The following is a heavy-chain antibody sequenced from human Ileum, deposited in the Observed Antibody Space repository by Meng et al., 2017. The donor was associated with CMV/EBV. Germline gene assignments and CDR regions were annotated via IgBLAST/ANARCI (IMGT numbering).Heavy chain of an antibody. CDR1: TGYITSFY. CDR3: ARDRRDIGSTITKGNWFDP. D-gene: IGHD5/OR15-5a*01. V-gene: IGHV4-59*01. J-gene: IGHJ5*02. Sequence: SETLSLTCTVSTGYITSFYWSWIRQSPGKGLEWIGSVYYSGRTDYNPSLRSRVAISIDTSKEQFSLMLRSVTAADTAVYYCARDRRDIGSTITKGNWFDPWGQGTLVTVSS. CDR2: VYYSGRT.